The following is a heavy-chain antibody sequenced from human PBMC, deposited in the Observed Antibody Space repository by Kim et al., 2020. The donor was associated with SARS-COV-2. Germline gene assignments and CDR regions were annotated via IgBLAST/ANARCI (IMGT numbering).Heavy chain of an antibody. CDR2: ISSSGSTI. V-gene: IGHV3-11*01. J-gene: IGHJ4*02. CDR1: GFTFSDYY. D-gene: IGHD3-22*01. CDR3: ARSLITMIVVVTGFDY. Sequence: GGSLRLSCAASGFTFSDYYMSWIRQAPGKGLEWVSYISSSGSTIYYADSVKGRFTISRDNAKNSLYLQMNSLRAEDTAVYYCARSLITMIVVVTGFDYWGLGTLVTVSS.